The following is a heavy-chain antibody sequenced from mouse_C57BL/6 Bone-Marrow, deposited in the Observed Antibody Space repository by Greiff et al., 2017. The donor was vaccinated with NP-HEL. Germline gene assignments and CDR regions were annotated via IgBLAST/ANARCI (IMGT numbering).Heavy chain of an antibody. CDR3: ARYSNWDYAMDY. Sequence: QVQLKQPGAELVKPGASVKLSCKASGYTFTSYWMHWVKQRPGRGLEWIGRIDPISGGTKYNEKFKSKATLTVDKPSSTAYMQLSSLTSEDSAVYYCARYSNWDYAMDYWGQGTSVTVSS. V-gene: IGHV1-72*01. D-gene: IGHD2-5*01. CDR2: IDPISGGT. J-gene: IGHJ4*01. CDR1: GYTFTSYW.